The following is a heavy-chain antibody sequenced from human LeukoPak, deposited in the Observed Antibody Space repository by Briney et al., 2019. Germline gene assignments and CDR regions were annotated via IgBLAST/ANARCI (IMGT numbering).Heavy chain of an antibody. CDR3: TKLARAPRDFDY. J-gene: IGHJ4*01. CDR2: SRDKGNSYTT. D-gene: IGHD3-10*01. V-gene: IGHV3-72*01. Sequence: GGSLRLSCAASGFTFSSYSMNWVRQAPGKGLEWVGRSRDKGNSYTTAYAASVRGRFTISRDDSKNSLYLQMNSLKIEDTAVYYCTKLARAPRDFDYWGQGTLVTVSS. CDR1: GFTFSSYS.